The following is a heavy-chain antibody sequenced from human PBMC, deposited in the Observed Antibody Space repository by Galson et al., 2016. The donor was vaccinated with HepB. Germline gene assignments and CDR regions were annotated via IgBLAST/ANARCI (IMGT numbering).Heavy chain of an antibody. D-gene: IGHD3-10*01. V-gene: IGHV3-53*01. CDR1: GFSVSINH. J-gene: IGHJ5*02. CDR2: MYSGGGT. CDR3: TRVLQWFGERWFDP. Sequence: LRLSCAVSGFSVSINHMRWVRQAPGKGLEWVSVMYSGGGTSYADPVKGRFTISSDNSKNTLYLQMNSLRAEDTAVYYCTRVLQWFGERWFDPWGQGTLVTVSS.